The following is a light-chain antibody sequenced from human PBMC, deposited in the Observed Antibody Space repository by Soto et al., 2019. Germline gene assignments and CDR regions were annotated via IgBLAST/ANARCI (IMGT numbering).Light chain of an antibody. CDR1: QSFSSPY. Sequence: EIVLTQSPGTLSLSPGERATLSCRVSQSFSSPYLAWYQQKPGQAPRLLIYGAATRATGVPDRFSGSGFGTDFTLSISSLEPEDFAVYYCQQYEDSPFTFGPGTRVDIK. CDR3: QQYEDSPFT. CDR2: GAA. J-gene: IGKJ3*01. V-gene: IGKV3-20*01.